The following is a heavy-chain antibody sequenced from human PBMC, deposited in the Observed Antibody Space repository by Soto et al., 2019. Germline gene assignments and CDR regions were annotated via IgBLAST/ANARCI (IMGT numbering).Heavy chain of an antibody. CDR2: ISYDGSNK. V-gene: IGHV3-30-3*01. CDR1: GFTFSSYA. D-gene: IGHD5-12*01. J-gene: IGHJ2*01. Sequence: QVQLVESGGGVVQPGRSLRLSCAASGFTFSSYAMHWVRQAPGKGLEWVAVISYDGSNKYYADSVKGRFTISRDNSKNTLYLQMNSLRAEDTAVYYCARDFVEMATIGLGYFDLWGRGTLVTVSS. CDR3: ARDFVEMATIGLGYFDL.